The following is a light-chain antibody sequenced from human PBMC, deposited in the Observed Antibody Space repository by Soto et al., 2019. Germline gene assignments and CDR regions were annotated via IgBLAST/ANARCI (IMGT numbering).Light chain of an antibody. Sequence: EIVMTQSPDTLSVSPGERATLSCRASQSVSDRVVWYQQKSGQAPSLLIYAASTRAAGVPARFSGSGSGTEFNLTISSLQSEDFAVYFCQQYADWPKTFGQGTKV. CDR2: AAS. CDR3: QQYADWPKT. CDR1: QSVSDR. V-gene: IGKV3-15*01. J-gene: IGKJ1*01.